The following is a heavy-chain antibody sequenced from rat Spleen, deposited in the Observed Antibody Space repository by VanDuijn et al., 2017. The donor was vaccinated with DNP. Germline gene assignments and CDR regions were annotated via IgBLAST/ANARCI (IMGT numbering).Heavy chain of an antibody. J-gene: IGHJ2*01. D-gene: IGHD1-5*01. CDR1: GYSITGNY. Sequence: EVQLQESGPGLVKPSQSLSLTCSVTGYSITGNYWGWIRKFPGNKMEWIGHISSSGSATYNPSLKSRISITRNTSKNQFFLQWNSVTSGHTAIYYCERWNIGTTTLDYWGQGDMVTVSS. V-gene: IGHV3-1*01. CDR3: ERWNIGTTTLDY. CDR2: ISSSGSA.